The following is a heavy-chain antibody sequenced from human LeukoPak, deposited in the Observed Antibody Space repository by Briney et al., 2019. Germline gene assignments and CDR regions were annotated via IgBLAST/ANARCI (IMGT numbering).Heavy chain of an antibody. J-gene: IGHJ5*02. CDR3: ARDNPTSNDVWSGYYTPRFDP. V-gene: IGHV1-18*01. CDR1: GYTFTSYG. D-gene: IGHD3-3*01. CDR2: ISAYNGNT. Sequence: GASVKVSCKASGYTFTSYGISWVRQAPGQGLEWMGWISAYNGNTNYAQKLQGRVTMTTDTSTSTAYMELRSLRSDDTAVYYCARDNPTSNDVWSGYYTPRFDPWGQGTLVTVSS.